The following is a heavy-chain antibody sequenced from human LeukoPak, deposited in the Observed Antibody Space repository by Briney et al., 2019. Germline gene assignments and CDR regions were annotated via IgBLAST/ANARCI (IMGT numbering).Heavy chain of an antibody. CDR1: GGTFSSYA. D-gene: IGHD2-2*01. J-gene: IGHJ6*02. Sequence: EASVEVSCKASGGTFSSYAISWVRQAPGQGLEWMGRIIPILGIANYAQKFQGRVTITADKSTSTAYMELSSLRSEDTAVYYCARVLPRDIVVVPAATYYYGMDVWGQGTTVTVSS. V-gene: IGHV1-69*04. CDR2: IIPILGIA. CDR3: ARVLPRDIVVVPAATYYYGMDV.